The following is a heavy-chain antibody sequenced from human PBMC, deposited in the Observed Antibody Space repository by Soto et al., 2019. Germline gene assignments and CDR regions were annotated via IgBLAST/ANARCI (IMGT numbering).Heavy chain of an antibody. J-gene: IGHJ3*02. V-gene: IGHV1-46*01. CDR1: GYTFTRHY. CDR3: ARDLLAAGSDALDI. Sequence: QMQLVQSGAEVKKPGASVKVSCKASGYTFTRHYIHWVRQAPGQGLEWMGIINSSGGHTYYAQKFQGRVVLISDTSTSTVYMELSSLRSEVTAVYCCARDLLAAGSDALDIWGQGTMVTVSS. CDR2: INSSGGHT. D-gene: IGHD6-13*01.